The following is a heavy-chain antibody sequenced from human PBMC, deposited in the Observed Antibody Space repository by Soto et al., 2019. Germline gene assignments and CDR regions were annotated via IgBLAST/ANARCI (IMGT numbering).Heavy chain of an antibody. CDR3: AKEIQIPFED. V-gene: IGHV3-11*01. CDR1: VFTFSDYY. CDR2: IPSIGSIT. D-gene: IGHD1-1*01. J-gene: IGHJ4*02. Sequence: GGSPRLYCVVSVFTFSDYYMSWIGQAPGKGLEWVSSIPSIGSITYYTDSLKVRFSISMDNATNSLYLQMNRLRLKDTAVWYCAKEIQIPFEDWGQGTLVTV.